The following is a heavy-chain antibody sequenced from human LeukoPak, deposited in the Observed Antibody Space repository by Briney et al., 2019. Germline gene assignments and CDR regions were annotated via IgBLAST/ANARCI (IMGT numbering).Heavy chain of an antibody. J-gene: IGHJ4*02. D-gene: IGHD2-15*01. Sequence: ASVKVSCKASGGTFSSYAISWARQAPGRGLEWMGRVIPILDIANYAQKFQGRVTITADKSTSTAYMELSSLRSEDTAVYYCASQYCSSGSCYSTYYFDYWGQGTLVAVSS. CDR2: VIPILDIA. CDR3: ASQYCSSGSCYSTYYFDY. CDR1: GGTFSSYA. V-gene: IGHV1-69*04.